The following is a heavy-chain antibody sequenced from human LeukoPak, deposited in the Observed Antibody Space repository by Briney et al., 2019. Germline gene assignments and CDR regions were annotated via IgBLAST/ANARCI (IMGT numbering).Heavy chain of an antibody. V-gene: IGHV4-4*02. CDR2: IYHSGST. Sequence: PSETLSLTCAVSGGSISSSNWWSWVRQPPGKGLEWIGEIYHSGSTNYNPSLKSRVTISVDKSKNQFSLKLSSVTAADTAVYYCARGGLHYSDYSDAFDIWGQGTMVTVSS. D-gene: IGHD2-15*01. CDR3: ARGGLHYSDYSDAFDI. J-gene: IGHJ3*02. CDR1: GGSISSSNW.